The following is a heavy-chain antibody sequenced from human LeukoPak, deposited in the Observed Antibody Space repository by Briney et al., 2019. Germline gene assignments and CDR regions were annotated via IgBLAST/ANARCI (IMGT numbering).Heavy chain of an antibody. CDR1: GFTFSSYS. V-gene: IGHV3-48*02. Sequence: PGGSLRLSCVASGFTFSSYSMNWVRQAPGKGLEWVSYISGSSSTIYYADSVKGRFTISRDNAKNSLYLQMNSLTDEDTAVYYCARDGSGWYGYDYWGQGTVVTVSS. D-gene: IGHD6-19*01. J-gene: IGHJ4*02. CDR3: ARDGSGWYGYDY. CDR2: ISGSSSTI.